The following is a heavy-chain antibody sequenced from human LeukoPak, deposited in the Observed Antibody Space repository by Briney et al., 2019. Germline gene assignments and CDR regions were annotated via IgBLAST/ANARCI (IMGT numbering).Heavy chain of an antibody. D-gene: IGHD2-2*01. J-gene: IGHJ4*02. CDR1: GSTYSDYY. CDR3: AREEPAAKVFDY. Sequence: GGSLRLSCAASGSTYSDYYMSWIRQAPGKGLEWVSYISSSGSTIYYADSVKGRFTISRDNAKNSLYLQMNSLRAEDTAVYYCAREEPAAKVFDYWGQGTLVTVSS. CDR2: ISSSGSTI. V-gene: IGHV3-11*04.